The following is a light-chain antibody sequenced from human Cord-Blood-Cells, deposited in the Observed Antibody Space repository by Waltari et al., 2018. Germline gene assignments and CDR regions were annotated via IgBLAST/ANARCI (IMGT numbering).Light chain of an antibody. V-gene: IGLV2-23*01. CDR2: EGS. CDR1: RSDAGSNNL. CDR3: CSYAGSSTSLV. Sequence: QSALTQPASVTGSPGQSSTISCTGTRSDAGSNNLVSWYQQHPGKAPKLMIYEGSKRPSGVSKRFSGSKSGNTASLTISGLQAEDEADYYCCSYAGSSTSLVFGGGTKLTVL. J-gene: IGLJ3*02.